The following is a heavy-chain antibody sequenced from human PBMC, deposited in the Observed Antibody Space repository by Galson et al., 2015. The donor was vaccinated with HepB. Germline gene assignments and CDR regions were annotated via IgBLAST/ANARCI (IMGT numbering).Heavy chain of an antibody. D-gene: IGHD6-19*01. V-gene: IGHV3-66*01. Sequence: SLRLSCAASGFTVSSNYMTWVRQAPGKGLEWVSVIYSGGNTYYADSVKGRFTISRDNSKNTLYLQMNSLRAEDTAVYFCATTVAERGRAYYFDYWGQGTLVTVSS. CDR1: GFTVSSNY. CDR2: IYSGGNT. CDR3: ATTVAERGRAYYFDY. J-gene: IGHJ4*02.